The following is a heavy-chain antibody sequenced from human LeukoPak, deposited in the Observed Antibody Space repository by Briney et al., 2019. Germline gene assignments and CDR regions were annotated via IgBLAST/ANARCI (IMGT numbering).Heavy chain of an antibody. Sequence: PSETLSLTCTVSGGSISSYYWSWIRQPPGKGLEWIGYIYYSGSTNYNPSLKSRVTISVDTSKNQFSLKLSSVTAADTAVYYCARRVQPYDFWSGYYAFDYWGQGTLVTVSS. CDR1: GGSISSYY. V-gene: IGHV4-59*01. CDR2: IYYSGST. CDR3: ARRVQPYDFWSGYYAFDY. J-gene: IGHJ4*02. D-gene: IGHD3-3*01.